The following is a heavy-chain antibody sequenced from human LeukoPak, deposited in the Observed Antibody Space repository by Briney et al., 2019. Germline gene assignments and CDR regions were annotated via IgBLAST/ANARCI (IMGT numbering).Heavy chain of an antibody. D-gene: IGHD4-17*01. V-gene: IGHV4-38-2*02. CDR2: IYHSGST. CDR3: ARDPYGDYWFDP. J-gene: IGHJ5*02. Sequence: SETLSLTCTVSGYSISSGYYWGWIRPPPGKGLEWIGSIYHSGSTYYNPSLKSRVTISVDTSKNQFSLKLSSVTAADTAVYYCARDPYGDYWFDPWGQGTLVTVSS. CDR1: GYSISSGYY.